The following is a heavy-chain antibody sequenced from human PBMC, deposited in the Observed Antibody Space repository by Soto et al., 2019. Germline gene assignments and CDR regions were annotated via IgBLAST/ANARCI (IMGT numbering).Heavy chain of an antibody. CDR2: INHSGTT. Sequence: PSETLSLTCAVYGESFGGYYWNWIRQPPGKGLEWIGEINHSGTTNYNPSLKSRVTISVDTSKNQFSLKLSSVTAADTAVYYCARCWRSSWPGIATYYFDYWGQGTLVTVSS. D-gene: IGHD6-13*01. CDR1: GESFGGYY. J-gene: IGHJ4*02. CDR3: ARCWRSSWPGIATYYFDY. V-gene: IGHV4-34*01.